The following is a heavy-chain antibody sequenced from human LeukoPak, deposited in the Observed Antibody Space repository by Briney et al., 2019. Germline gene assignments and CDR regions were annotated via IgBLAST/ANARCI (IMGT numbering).Heavy chain of an antibody. D-gene: IGHD2-2*01. J-gene: IGHJ4*02. CDR2: IRYDGSNK. CDR1: GFTFSSYG. V-gene: IGHV3-30*02. Sequence: PGGTLRLSCAASGFTFSSYGMHWVRQAPGKGLEGVAFIRYDGSNKYYADSVKGRFTISRDNSKNTLYLQMNSLRAEDTAVYYCAKDRLRYQLLWGRGFDYWGEGTLVTVSS. CDR3: AKDRLRYQLLWGRGFDY.